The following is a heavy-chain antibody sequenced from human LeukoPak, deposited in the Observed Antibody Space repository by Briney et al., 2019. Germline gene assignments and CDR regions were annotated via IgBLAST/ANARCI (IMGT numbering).Heavy chain of an antibody. CDR3: GRSLITMVRGVIAY. V-gene: IGHV3-23*01. D-gene: IGHD3-10*01. J-gene: IGHJ4*02. Sequence: GGSLRLSCAASGFTFSSYAMSWVRQAPGKGLEWVSAISGSGGSTYYADSVKGRFTISRDNSKNTLYLQMNSLRAEDTAVYYCGRSLITMVRGVIAYWGQGTPVTVSS. CDR2: ISGSGGST. CDR1: GFTFSSYA.